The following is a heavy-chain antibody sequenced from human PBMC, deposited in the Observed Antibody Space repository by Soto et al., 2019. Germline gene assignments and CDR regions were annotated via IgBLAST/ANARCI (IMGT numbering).Heavy chain of an antibody. Sequence: GGSLRLSCAASGFTFGVYAMHWVRQAPGKGLEWVAAISYDGLNKYYADSVKGRFTISRDNSKRNLFLQVNSLRLEDTAMFYCARDRDLKFYFDYWGQGTLVTVSS. CDR2: ISYDGLNK. CDR1: GFTFGVYA. J-gene: IGHJ4*02. CDR3: ARDRDLKFYFDY. V-gene: IGHV3-30-3*01. D-gene: IGHD3-10*01.